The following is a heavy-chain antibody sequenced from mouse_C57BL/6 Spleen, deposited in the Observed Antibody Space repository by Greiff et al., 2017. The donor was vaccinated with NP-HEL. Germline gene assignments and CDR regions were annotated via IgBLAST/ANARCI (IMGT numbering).Heavy chain of an antibody. CDR2: ISYDGSN. J-gene: IGHJ4*01. V-gene: IGHV3-6*01. CDR3: ARDGYYRNYAMDY. Sequence: ESGPGLVKPSQSLSLTCSVTGYSITSGYYWNWIRQFPGNKQEWMGYISYDGSNNYNPSLKNRISITRDTSKNQFFLKLNSVTTEDTATYYCARDGYYRNYAMDYWGQGTSVTVSS. CDR1: GYSITSGYY. D-gene: IGHD2-12*01.